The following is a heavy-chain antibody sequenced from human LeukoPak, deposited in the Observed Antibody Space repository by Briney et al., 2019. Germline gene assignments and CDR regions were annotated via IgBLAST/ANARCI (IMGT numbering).Heavy chain of an antibody. CDR3: ARSPIAATRIGAVYYMDV. CDR2: IYTSGST. D-gene: IGHD6-13*01. J-gene: IGHJ6*03. Sequence: SETLSLTCAVYGGSFSGYYWSWIRQPAGKGLEWIGRIYTSGSTNYNPSLKSRVTMSVDTSKNQFSLKLSSVTAADTAVYYCARSPIAATRIGAVYYMDVWGKGTTVTISS. V-gene: IGHV4-59*10. CDR1: GGSFSGYY.